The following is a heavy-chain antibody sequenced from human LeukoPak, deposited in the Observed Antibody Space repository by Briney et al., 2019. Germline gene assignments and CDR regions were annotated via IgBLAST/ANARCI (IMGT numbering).Heavy chain of an antibody. CDR1: GFTFSSYA. D-gene: IGHD5-24*01. V-gene: IGHV3-23*01. J-gene: IGHJ2*01. Sequence: GGSLRLSCAASGFTFSSYAMSWVRQAPGKGLEWVSAISGSGGSTYYADSVKGRFTISRDNSKNTLYLQMNSLRAEDTAVYYCAKDVEMATIMDWYFDLWGRGTLVTVSS. CDR3: AKDVEMATIMDWYFDL. CDR2: ISGSGGST.